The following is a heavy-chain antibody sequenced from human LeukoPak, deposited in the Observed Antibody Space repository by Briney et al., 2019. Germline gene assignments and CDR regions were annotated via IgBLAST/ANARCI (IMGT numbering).Heavy chain of an antibody. J-gene: IGHJ3*02. CDR3: ARGRFGVKGAFDI. CDR1: GGSISSGDYY. Sequence: SQTLSLTCTVSGGSISSGDYYWSWIRQPPGKGLEWIGYIYYSGSTYYNPSLESRVTISVDTSKNQFSLKLSSVTAADTAVYYCARGRFGVKGAFDIWGQGTMVTVSS. CDR2: IYYSGST. V-gene: IGHV4-30-4*01. D-gene: IGHD3-10*01.